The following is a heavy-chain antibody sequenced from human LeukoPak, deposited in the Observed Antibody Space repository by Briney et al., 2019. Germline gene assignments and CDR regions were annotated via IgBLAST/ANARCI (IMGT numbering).Heavy chain of an antibody. Sequence: GASVKVSCKASEYTFTGYYMHWVRQAPGQGLEWMGWINPDSGGTNYAQKFQGRVTMTRDTSISTAYMELSRLTSDDTAVYYCARDHGLNKRWFDPWGQRTLVTVSS. J-gene: IGHJ5*02. V-gene: IGHV1-2*02. D-gene: IGHD1/OR15-1a*01. CDR1: EYTFTGYY. CDR2: INPDSGGT. CDR3: ARDHGLNKRWFDP.